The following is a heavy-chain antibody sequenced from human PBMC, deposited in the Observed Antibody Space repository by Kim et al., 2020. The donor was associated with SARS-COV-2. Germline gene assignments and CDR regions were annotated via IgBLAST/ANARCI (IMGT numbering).Heavy chain of an antibody. V-gene: IGHV3-11*06. CDR3: ARSRLRLGELSSYDY. Sequence: DSVKGRFTISRDNAKNSLYLQMNSLRAEDTAVYYCARSRLRLGELSSYDYWGQGTLVTVSS. J-gene: IGHJ4*02. D-gene: IGHD3-16*02.